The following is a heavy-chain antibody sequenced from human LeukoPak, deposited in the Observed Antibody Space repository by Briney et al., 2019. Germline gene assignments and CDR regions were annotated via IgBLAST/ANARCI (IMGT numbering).Heavy chain of an antibody. CDR1: GGSISSYY. Sequence: PSETLSLTCTVSGGSISSYYWSWIRQPPGKGLEWIGYIYYSGSTNYNPSLKSRVTTSVDTSKNQFSLKLSSVTAADTAVYYCATHYDILTGISAMDVWGQGTTVTVSS. V-gene: IGHV4-59*08. J-gene: IGHJ6*02. D-gene: IGHD3-9*01. CDR2: IYYSGST. CDR3: ATHYDILTGISAMDV.